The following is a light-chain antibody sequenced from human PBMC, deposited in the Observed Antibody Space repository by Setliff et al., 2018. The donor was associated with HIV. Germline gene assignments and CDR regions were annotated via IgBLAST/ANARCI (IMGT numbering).Light chain of an antibody. J-gene: IGLJ1*01. CDR1: GSDVGTSKY. Sequence: SALAQPASVSGSPGQSITISCTGTGSDVGTSKYVSWYQQHPGKAPKLIIYDVTTRPSGVSNRFSGSKSGNTASLTISGLQAEDEADYYCSIHRSRGDVFGTGTKVTVL. CDR3: SIHRSRGDV. V-gene: IGLV2-14*03. CDR2: DVT.